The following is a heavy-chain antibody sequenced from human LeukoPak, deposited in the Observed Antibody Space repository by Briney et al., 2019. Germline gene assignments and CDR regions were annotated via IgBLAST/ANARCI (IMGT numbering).Heavy chain of an antibody. J-gene: IGHJ4*02. CDR2: IKQDGSEK. V-gene: IGHV3-7*01. CDR3: ARDVRGGHFDY. Sequence: GGSLRLSCAASGFTFSSYWMSWVRQAPGKGLEWVANIKQDGSEKYYVDSVKGRFTISRDNAKNSLYLQMNSLRAEDTAVYFCARDVRGGHFDYWGQGTMVSVSS. CDR1: GFTFSSYW. D-gene: IGHD2-15*01.